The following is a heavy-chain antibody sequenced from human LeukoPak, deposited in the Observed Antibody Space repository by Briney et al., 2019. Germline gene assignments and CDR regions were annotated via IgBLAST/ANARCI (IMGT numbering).Heavy chain of an antibody. V-gene: IGHV3-7*01. J-gene: IGHJ4*01. CDR1: GFTFTDFN. Sequence: PGGSLRLSCTASGFTFTDFNMSWVRQAPGKGLEWVANIDAHGEGKHYGDSVKGRFTISRDNTNNSLYLDMTYLRAEDTATYFCARATPGVIFNYLDYWGQGTLVPVSS. D-gene: IGHD3-3*02. CDR3: ARATPGVIFNYLDY. CDR2: IDAHGEGK.